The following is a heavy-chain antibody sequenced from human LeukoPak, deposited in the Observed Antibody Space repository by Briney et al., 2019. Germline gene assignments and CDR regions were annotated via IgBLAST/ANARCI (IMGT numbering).Heavy chain of an antibody. Sequence: GGSLRLSCAASGFTFSSYSMNWVRQAPGKGLEWVSSISSSSYIYYADSVKGRFTISRDNAKNSLYLQMNSLRAEDTAVYYCARDLAAWDPDAFDIWGQGTMVTVSS. CDR1: GFTFSSYS. D-gene: IGHD1-26*01. CDR2: ISSSSYI. V-gene: IGHV3-21*01. CDR3: ARDLAAWDPDAFDI. J-gene: IGHJ3*02.